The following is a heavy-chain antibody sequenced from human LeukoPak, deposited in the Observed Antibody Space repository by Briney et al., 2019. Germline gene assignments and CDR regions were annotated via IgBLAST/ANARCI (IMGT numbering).Heavy chain of an antibody. Sequence: SETLSLTCTVSGGSISSSSYYWGWIRQPPGKGVEWIGSIYYSGSTYYNPSLKSRVTISVDTSKNQFSLKLSSVTAADTAVYYCARLNRSGYYTGRGGPFDYWGQGTLVTVSS. V-gene: IGHV4-39*01. CDR3: ARLNRSGYYTGRGGPFDY. J-gene: IGHJ4*02. CDR2: IYYSGST. D-gene: IGHD3-3*01. CDR1: GGSISSSSYY.